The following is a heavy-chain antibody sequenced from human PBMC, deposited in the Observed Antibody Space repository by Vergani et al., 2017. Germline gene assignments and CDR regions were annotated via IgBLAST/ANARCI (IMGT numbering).Heavy chain of an antibody. Sequence: QVQLVQSGSELKKPGASVKVSCKASGYTFTSYAMNWVRQAPGQGLEWMGWINTNTGNPKYAQGFTGRFVFSLDTSVSTAYLQICSLKAEDTAVYYCARDRESSSSTPPYYYYYYGMDVWGQGTTVTVSS. D-gene: IGHD6-6*01. J-gene: IGHJ6*02. CDR1: GYTFTSYA. CDR2: INTNTGNP. V-gene: IGHV7-4-1*01. CDR3: ARDRESSSSTPPYYYYYYGMDV.